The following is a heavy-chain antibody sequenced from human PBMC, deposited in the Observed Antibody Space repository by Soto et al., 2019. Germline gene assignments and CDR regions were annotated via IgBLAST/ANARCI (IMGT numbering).Heavy chain of an antibody. Sequence: QVQLQESGPGLVKPSETLSLTCTVSAGSIRGFYWSWIRQPPGKGLEWIGSVTSTGTTRYNPSLKSRGTISVDTSKNQISLRLNSVTAADSAVYYCARDRGNGNCCLDLWGRGSLVIVSS. CDR3: ARDRGNGNCCLDL. J-gene: IGHJ2*01. V-gene: IGHV4-59*01. CDR1: AGSIRGFY. D-gene: IGHD1-7*01. CDR2: VTSTGTT.